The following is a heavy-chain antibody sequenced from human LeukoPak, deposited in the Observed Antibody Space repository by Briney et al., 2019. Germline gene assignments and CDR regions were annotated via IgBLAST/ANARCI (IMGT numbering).Heavy chain of an antibody. Sequence: PGGSLRLSCAASGFTFSSYWMSWVRQAPGKGLEWVANIKQDGSEKYYVDSVKGRFTISRDNAKNSLYLQMNSLRAEDTAVYYCARDLEDYGDYEGMDYWGQGTLVTVSS. CDR1: GFTFSSYW. D-gene: IGHD4-17*01. CDR3: ARDLEDYGDYEGMDY. J-gene: IGHJ4*02. CDR2: IKQDGSEK. V-gene: IGHV3-7*01.